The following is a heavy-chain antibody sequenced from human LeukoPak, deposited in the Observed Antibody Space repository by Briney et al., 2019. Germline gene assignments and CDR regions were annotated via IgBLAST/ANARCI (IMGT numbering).Heavy chain of an antibody. V-gene: IGHV4-34*01. CDR3: ARDALLRDTAMSHYYYYYMDV. CDR1: GGSFSGYY. CDR2: INHSGST. D-gene: IGHD5-18*01. J-gene: IGHJ6*03. Sequence: PSETLSLTCAVYGGSFSGYYWSWIRQPPGKGLEWIGEINHSGSTNYNPSLKSRVTISFYTSKNQFSLKLSSVTAADTAVYYCARDALLRDTAMSHYYYYYMDVWGKGTTVTISS.